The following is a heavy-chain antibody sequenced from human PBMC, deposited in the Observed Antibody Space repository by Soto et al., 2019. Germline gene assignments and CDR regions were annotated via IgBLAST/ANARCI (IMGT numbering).Heavy chain of an antibody. V-gene: IGHV4-39*01. CDR2: IYYSGST. CDR3: ARHATRFDY. J-gene: IGHJ4*02. CDR1: GCSISSSSYY. Sequence: SETLSLTCTVSGCSISSSSYYWGWIRQPPGKGLEWIGSIYYSGSTYYNPSLKSRVTISVDTSKNQFSLKLSSVTAADTAVYYCARHATRFDYWGQGTLVTVSS.